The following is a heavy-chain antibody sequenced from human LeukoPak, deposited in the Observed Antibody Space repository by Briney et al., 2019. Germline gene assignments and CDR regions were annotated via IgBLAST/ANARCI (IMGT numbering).Heavy chain of an antibody. CDR2: IYYSGST. V-gene: IGHV4-59*01. CDR3: ARGAAAGSYWYFDL. Sequence: PGGSLRLSCAASGFTFSSYSMNWVRQPPGKGLEWIGYIYYSGSTNYNPSLKSRITISVDTSKNQFSLKLSSVTAADTAVYYCARGAAAGSYWYFDLWGRGTLVTVSS. J-gene: IGHJ2*01. CDR1: GFTFSSYS. D-gene: IGHD6-13*01.